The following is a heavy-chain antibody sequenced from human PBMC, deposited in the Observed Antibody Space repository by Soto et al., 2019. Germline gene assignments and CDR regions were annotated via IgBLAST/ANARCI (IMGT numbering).Heavy chain of an antibody. Sequence: GASVKVSCKASGYTFTSYGISWVRQAPGQGLEWMGWISAYNGNTNYAQKLQGRVTMTTDTSTSTAYMELRSLRSDDTAVYYCARGLWPTADYGDYPSYYYYGMDVWGQGTTVTVSS. CDR1: GYTFTSYG. CDR3: ARGLWPTADYGDYPSYYYYGMDV. CDR2: ISAYNGNT. V-gene: IGHV1-18*01. J-gene: IGHJ6*02. D-gene: IGHD4-17*01.